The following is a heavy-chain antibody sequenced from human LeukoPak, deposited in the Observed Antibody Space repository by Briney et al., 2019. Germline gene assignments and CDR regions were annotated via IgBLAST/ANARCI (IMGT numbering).Heavy chain of an antibody. CDR2: ISYDGSNK. J-gene: IGHJ4*02. CDR3: AKDGGYYDSSGYYEEEVFDY. D-gene: IGHD3-22*01. CDR1: GFTFSSYG. V-gene: IGHV3-30*18. Sequence: GGSLRLSCAASGFTFSSYGMHWVRQAPGKGLEWVAVISYDGSNKYYADSVKGRFTISRDNSKNTLYLQMNSLRAEDTAVYYCAKDGGYYDSSGYYEEEVFDYWGQGTLVTVSS.